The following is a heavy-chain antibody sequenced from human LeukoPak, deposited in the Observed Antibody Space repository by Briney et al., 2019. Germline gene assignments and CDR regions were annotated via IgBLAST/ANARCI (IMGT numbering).Heavy chain of an antibody. CDR3: ARVSSGLHY. D-gene: IGHD3-22*01. J-gene: IGHJ4*02. CDR2: INPSGGSK. V-gene: IGHV1-46*01. Sequence: ASVTVSCKASGYTFTRYYMHWVRQAPGQGLEWMGIINPSGGSKTYAQKFQGRVTMTRDTSTSTVYMEVSSLRSEDTAVYYCARVSSGLHYWGQGTLVTVCS. CDR1: GYTFTRYY.